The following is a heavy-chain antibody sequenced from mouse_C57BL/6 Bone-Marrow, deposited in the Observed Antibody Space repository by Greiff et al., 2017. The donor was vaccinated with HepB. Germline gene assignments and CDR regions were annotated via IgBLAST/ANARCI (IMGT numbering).Heavy chain of an antibody. Sequence: QVQLKQSGAELVKPGASVKISCKASGYAFSSYWMNWVKQRPGKGLEWIGQIYPGDGDTNYNGKFKGKVRLTADKSSSTAYMQRSSLTSEDSAVYFCARSRYYGYFDVWGTGTTVTVSS. CDR1: GYAFSSYW. J-gene: IGHJ1*03. CDR2: IYPGDGDT. V-gene: IGHV1-80*01. CDR3: ARSRYYGYFDV.